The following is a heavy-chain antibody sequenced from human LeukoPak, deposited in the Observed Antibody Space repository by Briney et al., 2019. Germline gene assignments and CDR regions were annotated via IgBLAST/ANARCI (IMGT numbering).Heavy chain of an antibody. D-gene: IGHD3-3*01. CDR1: GFTFSHYV. Sequence: GGSLRLSCAAAGFTFSHYVMHWVRQAPGKGLEWVGAIQHDGCYQYIGYSVKGRFTISRDSSKNMVYLQMNSLRAEDTAVYYCARDVDTSGHSSWLDPWGQGTLVTVSS. J-gene: IGHJ5*02. CDR2: IQHDGCYQ. CDR3: ARDVDTSGHSSWLDP. V-gene: IGHV3-33*01.